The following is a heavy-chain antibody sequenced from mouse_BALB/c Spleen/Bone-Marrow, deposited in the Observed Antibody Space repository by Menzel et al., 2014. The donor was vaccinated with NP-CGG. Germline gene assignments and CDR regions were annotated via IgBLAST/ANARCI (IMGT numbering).Heavy chain of an antibody. V-gene: IGHV1-4*01. CDR1: GYTFTTYT. Sequence: VKLMEPGAERARPGASVKMSCKASGYTFTTYTIHWLKQRPGQGLDGIGYIIPSSGYTNYNQKFKDKATLTADKSSSTAYMQLSSLTPEDSAVYYCAIRYYAMDYWGQGTSVTVSS. CDR2: IIPSSGYT. J-gene: IGHJ4*01. D-gene: IGHD1-1*01. CDR3: AIRYYAMDY.